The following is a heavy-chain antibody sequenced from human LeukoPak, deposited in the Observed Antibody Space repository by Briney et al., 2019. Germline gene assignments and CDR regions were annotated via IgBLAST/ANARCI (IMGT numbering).Heavy chain of an antibody. D-gene: IGHD3-16*01. CDR1: GGSFSGYY. V-gene: IGHV4-34*01. CDR2: INHSGST. CDR3: ARGVGGQIDY. J-gene: IGHJ4*02. Sequence: SETLSLTCAVYGGSFSGYYWSWIRQPPGKGLEWIGEINHSGSTNYNPPLKSRVTISVDTSKNQFSLKLSSVTAADTAVYYCARGVGGQIDYWGQGTLVTVSS.